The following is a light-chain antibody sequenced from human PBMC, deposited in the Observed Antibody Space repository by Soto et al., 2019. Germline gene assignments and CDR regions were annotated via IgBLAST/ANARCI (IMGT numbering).Light chain of an antibody. CDR2: GAS. CDR1: QSVSSN. J-gene: IGKJ5*01. Sequence: EIVMTQSPATLSVSPGERATLSCRASQSVSSNLAWYQQKPGQAPSLLIYGASTRATGIAARFSGSGSGTEFTLTISSLQSEDFAVYYCQQYNNWPITFGHGTRLEIK. V-gene: IGKV3-15*01. CDR3: QQYNNWPIT.